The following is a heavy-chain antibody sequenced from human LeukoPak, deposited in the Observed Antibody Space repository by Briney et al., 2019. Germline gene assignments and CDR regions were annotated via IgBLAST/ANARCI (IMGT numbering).Heavy chain of an antibody. J-gene: IGHJ1*01. D-gene: IGHD3-16*01. Sequence: SGGSLRLSCAASGFTFSSYSMNWVRQAPGKGLEWVSSISSSSSYIYYADSVKGRFTISRDNAKNSLYLQMNSLRVEDTAVYYCARDQRPGWGEYFQHWGQGTLVTVSS. CDR2: ISSSSSYI. V-gene: IGHV3-21*01. CDR1: GFTFSSYS. CDR3: ARDQRPGWGEYFQH.